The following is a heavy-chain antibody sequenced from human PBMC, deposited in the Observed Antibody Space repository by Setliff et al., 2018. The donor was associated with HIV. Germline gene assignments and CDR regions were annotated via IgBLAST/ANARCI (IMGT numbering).Heavy chain of an antibody. CDR3: VRAYDQDFQH. D-gene: IGHD3-22*01. CDR2: IIPILGIA. J-gene: IGHJ1*01. CDR1: GGTFISHP. V-gene: IGHV1-69*10. Sequence: SVKVSCKASGGTFISHPINWVRQAPGQGLEWMGGIIPILGIANYAQKFQGRVTMTRDTSTSTVYMELRSLRSEDSAVYYCVRAYDQDFQHWGQGTVVTVSS.